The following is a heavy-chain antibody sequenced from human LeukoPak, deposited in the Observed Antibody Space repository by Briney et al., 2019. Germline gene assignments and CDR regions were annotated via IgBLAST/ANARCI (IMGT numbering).Heavy chain of an antibody. CDR1: GFTFRSHG. V-gene: IGHV3-33*01. Sequence: PGGSLRLSCAASGFTFRSHGMHWVRQAPGKGLEWVAFIWYDGSNKFYADSVKGRFTISRDNSKNTLYLQMNSLRAEDTAVYYCARAAYQLLVSNYYYMDVWGKGTTVTVSS. CDR3: ARAAYQLLVSNYYYMDV. J-gene: IGHJ6*03. CDR2: IWYDGSNK. D-gene: IGHD2-2*01.